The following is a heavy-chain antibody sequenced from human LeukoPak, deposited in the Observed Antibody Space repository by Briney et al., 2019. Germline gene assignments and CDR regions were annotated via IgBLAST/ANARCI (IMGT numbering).Heavy chain of an antibody. Sequence: GGSLRLSCAASGFTFSSYSMNWVRQAPGKGLEWVSYISSSSSTIYYADSVKGRFTISRDNAKNSLYLQMNSLRAEDTAVYYCARDHSSGWYEGVDFDYWGQGTLVTVSS. CDR3: ARDHSSGWYEGVDFDY. V-gene: IGHV3-48*01. CDR2: ISSSSSTI. D-gene: IGHD6-19*01. J-gene: IGHJ4*02. CDR1: GFTFSSYS.